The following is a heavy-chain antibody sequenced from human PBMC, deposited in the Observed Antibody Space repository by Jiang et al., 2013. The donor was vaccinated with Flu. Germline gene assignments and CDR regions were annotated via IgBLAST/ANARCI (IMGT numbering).Heavy chain of an antibody. Sequence: VQLVESGAEVKKPGASVKVSCKASGYTFTSYGISWVRQAPGQGLEWMGWISAYNGNTNYAQKLQGRVTMTTDTSTSTAYMELRSLRSDDTAVYYCARSLKYYDILTGIDYWGQGTLVTVSS. V-gene: IGHV1-18*01. D-gene: IGHD3-9*01. J-gene: IGHJ4*02. CDR2: ISAYNGNT. CDR1: GYTFTSYG. CDR3: ARSLKYYDILTGIDY.